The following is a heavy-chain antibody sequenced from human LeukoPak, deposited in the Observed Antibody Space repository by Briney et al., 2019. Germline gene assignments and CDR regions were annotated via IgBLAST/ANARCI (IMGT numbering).Heavy chain of an antibody. Sequence: GGSLRLSCAASGFTFSSYWMHWVRQAPGKGLVWVSRINTDGSSTSYADSVKGRFTISRDNAKNTLYLQMNSLRAEDTAVYYCARVEYCNSINCDTPFDYWGQGTLVTVSS. J-gene: IGHJ4*02. CDR1: GFTFSSYW. D-gene: IGHD2-2*02. V-gene: IGHV3-74*01. CDR2: INTDGSST. CDR3: ARVEYCNSINCDTPFDY.